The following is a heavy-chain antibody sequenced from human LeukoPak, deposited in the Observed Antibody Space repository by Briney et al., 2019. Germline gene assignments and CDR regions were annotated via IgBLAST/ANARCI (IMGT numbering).Heavy chain of an antibody. V-gene: IGHV4-39*07. CDR2: IYYSGST. J-gene: IGHJ2*01. CDR1: GGSISSSSYY. CDR3: ARVLHSSSGRGYWYFDL. D-gene: IGHD6-6*01. Sequence: SETLSLTCTVSGGSISSSSYYWGWIRQPPGKGLEWIGSIYYSGSTYYNPSLKSLVTISVDTSKNQFSLKLSSVTAADTAVYYCARVLHSSSGRGYWYFDLWGRGTLVTVSS.